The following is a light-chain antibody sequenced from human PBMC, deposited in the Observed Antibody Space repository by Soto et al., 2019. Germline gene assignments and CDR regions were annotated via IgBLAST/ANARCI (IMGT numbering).Light chain of an antibody. CDR2: CAS. J-gene: IGKJ1*01. CDR1: QSVLYSSNNKNY. CDR3: QQYYRPWT. V-gene: IGKV4-1*01. Sequence: DIVLTQSPDSLAVSLGERATINCKSSQSVLYSSNNKNYLAWYQQKPGQPPKLLIYCASTRGSGVPDRFSGSGSGTDSTITISILQAEVVAVYYCQQYYRPWTFGQGTKVEIK.